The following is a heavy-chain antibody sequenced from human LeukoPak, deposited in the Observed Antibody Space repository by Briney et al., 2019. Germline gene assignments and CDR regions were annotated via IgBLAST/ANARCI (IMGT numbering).Heavy chain of an antibody. Sequence: SETLSLTCAVYGGSFRGYYWSWIRQPPGKGLEWIGEINHSGSTNYNPSLKSRVTISVDTSKNQFSLKLSSVTAADTAVYYCARGWSKDVRLRPGRYYMGVWGKGTTVTVSS. CDR3: ARGWSKDVRLRPGRYYMGV. D-gene: IGHD4-17*01. CDR1: GGSFRGYY. CDR2: INHSGST. J-gene: IGHJ6*03. V-gene: IGHV4-34*01.